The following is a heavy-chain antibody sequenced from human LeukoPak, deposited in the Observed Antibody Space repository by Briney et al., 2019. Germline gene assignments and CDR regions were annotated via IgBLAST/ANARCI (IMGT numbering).Heavy chain of an antibody. CDR2: IKQDGSEK. V-gene: IGHV3-7*01. CDR3: ASRGDYYDSSGYQRFDY. Sequence: QPGGSLRLSCAASGFTFSSYWMSWVRQAPGKGLEWVANIKQDGSEKYYVDSVKGRFTISRDNAKNSLYLQMNSLRAEDTAVYYCASRGDYYDSSGYQRFDYRGQGTLVTVSS. J-gene: IGHJ4*02. CDR1: GFTFSSYW. D-gene: IGHD3-22*01.